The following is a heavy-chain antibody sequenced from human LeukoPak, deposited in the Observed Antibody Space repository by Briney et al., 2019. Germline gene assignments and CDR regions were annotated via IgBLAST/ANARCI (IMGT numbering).Heavy chain of an antibody. Sequence: GGSLRLSCAASGFMFSSSWMAWVRQAPGKGLEWVANIKEDGSDKNYVDSMKGRFTISRDNAKNSLYLQMNSLRAEDTAVYYCARSGKIYFDWLLDYWGQGTLVTVSS. CDR3: ARSGKIYFDWLLDY. CDR1: GFMFSSSW. J-gene: IGHJ4*02. D-gene: IGHD3-9*01. V-gene: IGHV3-7*01. CDR2: IKEDGSDK.